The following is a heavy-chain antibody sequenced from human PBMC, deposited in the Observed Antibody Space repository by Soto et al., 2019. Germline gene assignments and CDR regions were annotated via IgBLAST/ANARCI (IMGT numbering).Heavy chain of an antibody. CDR1: GFTFTNAW. CDR3: ATALPHGSYLYDPHGYLPFNY. Sequence: GGSLRLSCTASGFTFTNAWMSWVRQAPGKGLEWVGRIKSRIDGATTEYAASVNGRFTISRDDSRNTLFLDMNNLKTEDTAVYYCATALPHGSYLYDPHGYLPFNYWGQGTRVTVSS. V-gene: IGHV3-15*01. D-gene: IGHD3-10*01. CDR2: IKSRIDGATT. J-gene: IGHJ1*01.